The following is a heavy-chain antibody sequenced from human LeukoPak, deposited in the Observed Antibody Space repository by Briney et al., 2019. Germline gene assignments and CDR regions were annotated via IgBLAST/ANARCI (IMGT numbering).Heavy chain of an antibody. CDR2: IWYDGSNK. CDR3: ARGNRYCSSTSCYVWDNWFDP. Sequence: GGSLGLSCAAAGFTFSSYGMHWVRQAPGKGLEWGAVIWYDGSNKYYADSVKGRFTISRDNSKNTLYLQMNSLRAEDTAVYYCARGNRYCSSTSCYVWDNWFDPWGQGTLVTVSS. J-gene: IGHJ5*02. V-gene: IGHV3-33*01. D-gene: IGHD2-2*01. CDR1: GFTFSSYG.